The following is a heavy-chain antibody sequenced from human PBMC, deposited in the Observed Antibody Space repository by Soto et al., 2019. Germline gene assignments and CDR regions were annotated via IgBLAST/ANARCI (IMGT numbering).Heavy chain of an antibody. Sequence: SETLSLTCTVSGGSISSSSYYWGWIRQPPGKGLEWIGSIYYSGSTYYNPSLKSRVTISVDTSKNQFSLKLSSVTAADAAVYYCGRGRGYSYGFDPWGQGTLVTVSS. CDR2: IYYSGST. CDR3: GRGRGYSYGFDP. D-gene: IGHD5-18*01. V-gene: IGHV4-39*01. CDR1: GGSISSSSYY. J-gene: IGHJ5*02.